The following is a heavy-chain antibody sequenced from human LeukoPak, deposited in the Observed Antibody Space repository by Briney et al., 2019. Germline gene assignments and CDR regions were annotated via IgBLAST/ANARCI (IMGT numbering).Heavy chain of an antibody. CDR2: LIPIFGTA. D-gene: IGHD2-15*01. CDR1: GGPFSSYA. CDR3: ARSGYCSGGSCRNWFDP. J-gene: IGHJ5*02. V-gene: IGHV1-69*01. Sequence: TEKVSCKASGGPFSSYAISWVPEAPGQGLEWMGGLIPIFGTANYAQKFQGRVTITADESTSTAYMELSSLRSEDTAVYYCARSGYCSGGSCRNWFDPWGQGTLVTVSS.